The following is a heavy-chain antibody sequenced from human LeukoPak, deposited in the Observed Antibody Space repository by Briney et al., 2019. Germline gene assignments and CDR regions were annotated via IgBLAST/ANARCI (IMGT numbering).Heavy chain of an antibody. CDR3: AKSRARIVVKDVGTDY. J-gene: IGHJ4*02. CDR1: EFTFSSYA. D-gene: IGHD2-21*01. Sequence: GGSLRLSCVASEFTFSSYAMNWVRQAPGQGLEWISTISGFGDSTYYADSVKGRFTISRDNSKNTLYLQLNSLRAEDTAVYCCAKSRARIVVKDVGTDYWGQGTLVTVSS. V-gene: IGHV3-23*01. CDR2: ISGFGDST.